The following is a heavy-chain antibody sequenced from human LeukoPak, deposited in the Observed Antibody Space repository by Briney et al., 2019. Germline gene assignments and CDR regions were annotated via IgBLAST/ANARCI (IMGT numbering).Heavy chain of an antibody. CDR3: AKDLAAPSYYYMDV. V-gene: IGHV3-30*02. CDR2: IRYDGSNK. CDR1: GFTFSSYG. Sequence: GGSLRLSCAASGFTFSSYGMHWVRQAPGKGLEWVAFIRYDGSNKYYADSVKGRFTISRDNSKNTLYLKMNSLRAEDTAVYYCAKDLAAPSYYYMDVWGKGTTVTVSS. D-gene: IGHD6-6*01. J-gene: IGHJ6*03.